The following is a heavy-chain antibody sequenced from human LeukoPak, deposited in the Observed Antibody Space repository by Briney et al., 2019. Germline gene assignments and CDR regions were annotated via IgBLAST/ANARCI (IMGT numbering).Heavy chain of an antibody. J-gene: IGHJ4*02. CDR2: ISIDGTET. CDR3: ARGRPHGNDY. CDR1: GFSIGASW. Sequence: PGGSLRLSCGASGFSIGASWMHWVSQAPGKGLVWISRISIDGTETIYGDSVKGRFIISRDNAKNTLYLQMNSLRVEDTAVYYCARGRPHGNDYWGQGTLVTVSS. V-gene: IGHV3-74*01. D-gene: IGHD4-23*01.